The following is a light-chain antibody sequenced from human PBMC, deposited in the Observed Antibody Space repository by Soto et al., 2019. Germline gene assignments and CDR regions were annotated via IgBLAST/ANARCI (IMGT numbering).Light chain of an antibody. J-gene: IGKJ4*01. CDR1: QYISDF. CDR3: QQSYTTPLT. CDR2: AAS. Sequence: DIQMTQSPSSLSASVGDRVTITFLASQYISDFLNWYQQKPGKAPVILIYAASTLQSGVPSRFTGSRSETNFTLIISSLQPEDFATYYCQQSYTTPLTFGGRTKADIK. V-gene: IGKV1-39*01.